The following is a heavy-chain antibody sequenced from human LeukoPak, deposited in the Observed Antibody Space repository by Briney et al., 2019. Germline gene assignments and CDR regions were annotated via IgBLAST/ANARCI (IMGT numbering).Heavy chain of an antibody. D-gene: IGHD3-3*01. Sequence: ASVKVSCKASGYTFTSYDINWVRQATGQGLEWMGWMNPYSGNTGSAQRFQGRVTMTRNTSISTAYMELSSLRSEDTAVYYCARGPVLRFLEWLSDHYFDYWGQGTLVTVSS. CDR1: GYTFTSYD. V-gene: IGHV1-8*01. J-gene: IGHJ4*02. CDR3: ARGPVLRFLEWLSDHYFDY. CDR2: MNPYSGNT.